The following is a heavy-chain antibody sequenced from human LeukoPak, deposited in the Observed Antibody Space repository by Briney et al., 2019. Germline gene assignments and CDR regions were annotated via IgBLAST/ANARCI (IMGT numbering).Heavy chain of an antibody. CDR1: GYSISSGYY. Sequence: SETLSLTCTVSGYSISSGYYWGWIRQPPGKGLEWIGSIYHSGSAYYNPSLKSRVTMSVDTSKNQFSLKLSSVTAADTAVYYCARGFGRWLQFSAFDIWGQGTMVTVSS. J-gene: IGHJ3*02. V-gene: IGHV4-38-2*02. CDR3: ARGFGRWLQFSAFDI. CDR2: IYHSGSA. D-gene: IGHD5-24*01.